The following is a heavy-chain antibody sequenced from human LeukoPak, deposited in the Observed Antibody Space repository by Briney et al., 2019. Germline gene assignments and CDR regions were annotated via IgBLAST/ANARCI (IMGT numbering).Heavy chain of an antibody. Sequence: GGSLRLSCAASGFTFSSYGMYWVRQPPGKGLEWVAVIPFDGSNKYYADSVRGRFTVSRDNSKDTLYLQMNSLRAEDTAVYYCAKDEIGAVAGLLDYWGQGILVTVSS. CDR3: AKDEIGAVAGLLDY. CDR2: IPFDGSNK. V-gene: IGHV3-30*18. CDR1: GFTFSSYG. D-gene: IGHD6-19*01. J-gene: IGHJ4*02.